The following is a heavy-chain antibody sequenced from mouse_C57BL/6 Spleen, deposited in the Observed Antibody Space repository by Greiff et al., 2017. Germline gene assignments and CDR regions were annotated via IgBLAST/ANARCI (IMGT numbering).Heavy chain of an antibody. D-gene: IGHD3-3*01. V-gene: IGHV1-4*01. J-gene: IGHJ1*03. Sequence: VQLQQSGAELARPGASVKMSCKASGYTFTSYTMHWVKQRPGQGLGWIGYINPSSGYTKYNQKFKDKATLTADNSSSTAYMQLSSLTSEDSAVDYCARLGCGCYWYFDVWGTGTTVTVSS. CDR3: ARLGCGCYWYFDV. CDR2: INPSSGYT. CDR1: GYTFTSYT.